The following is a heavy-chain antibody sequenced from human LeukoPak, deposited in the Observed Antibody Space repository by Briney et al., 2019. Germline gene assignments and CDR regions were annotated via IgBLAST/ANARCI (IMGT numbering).Heavy chain of an antibody. V-gene: IGHV4-59*08. J-gene: IGHJ4*02. D-gene: IGHD3-9*01. Sequence: SETLSLTCTVSGGSISSYYWSWIRQPPGKGLEWIGYIYYSGSTNYNPSLKSRVTISVDTSKNQFSLKLSSVTAADTAVYYCARQSPEGLTGYLDYWGQGTLVTVSS. CDR1: GGSISSYY. CDR3: ARQSPEGLTGYLDY. CDR2: IYYSGST.